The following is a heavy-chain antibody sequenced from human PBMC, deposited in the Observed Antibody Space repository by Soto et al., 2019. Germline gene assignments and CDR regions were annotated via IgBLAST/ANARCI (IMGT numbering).Heavy chain of an antibody. CDR1: GYTFTSYD. Sequence: QVQLVQSGAEVKKPGASVKVSCKASGYTFTSYDIHWVRQATGQGLEWMGWMNPNSGNTGYAQKFQGRVTMTRNTSISTAYMSVSSLRSDETALYYGAVVWRGGGFVAFDIWGQGTMGTVSS. V-gene: IGHV1-8*01. CDR3: AVVWRGGGFVAFDI. J-gene: IGHJ3*02. D-gene: IGHD3-10*01. CDR2: MNPNSGNT.